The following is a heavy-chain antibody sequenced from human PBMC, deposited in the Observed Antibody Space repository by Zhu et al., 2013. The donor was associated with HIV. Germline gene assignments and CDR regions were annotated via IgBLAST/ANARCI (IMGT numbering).Heavy chain of an antibody. D-gene: IGHD3-22*01. CDR3: ASRRGQYYYDSSGSDDY. V-gene: IGHV4-34*01. CDR2: IIIVEAT. J-gene: IGHJ4*02. Sequence: QVQLQQWGAGLLKPSETLSLTCAVYGGSFSGYYWSWIRQPPGKGLEWIGEIIIVEATNYNPSLKSRVTISVDTSKNQFSLKLSSVTAADTAVYYCASRRGQYYYDSSGSDDYWGQGTLVTVSS. CDR1: GGSFSGYY.